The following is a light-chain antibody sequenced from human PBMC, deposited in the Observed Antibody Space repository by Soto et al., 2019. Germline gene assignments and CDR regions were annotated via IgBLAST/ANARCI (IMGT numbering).Light chain of an antibody. CDR2: GAF. Sequence: EMVLPQSTATLSLSPGERSTRNCRASQSISTSSLAWYRQKPGPAPRLLIYGAFNRATGIPDRFSGGGSGTDFTLTISSLEPEDFAVYYCKQRSNGTSITFGQGTRLE. CDR1: QSISTSS. V-gene: IGKV3D-20*02. J-gene: IGKJ5*01. CDR3: KQRSNGTSIT.